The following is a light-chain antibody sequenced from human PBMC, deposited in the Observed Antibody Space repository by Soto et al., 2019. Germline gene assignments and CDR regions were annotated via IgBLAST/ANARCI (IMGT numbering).Light chain of an antibody. CDR1: QSPVHSDGIAY. Sequence: DVVMTQSPLSLPVTLGQPAAISSMPTQSPVHSDGIAYFSWFQQRPGRSPRRLIYKVSNRDSGVPARFSGSGSGTDFALKISRVEAEDVGVYYCMQGTHWPITFGQGTRLEIK. J-gene: IGKJ5*01. CDR3: MQGTHWPIT. V-gene: IGKV2-30*02. CDR2: KVS.